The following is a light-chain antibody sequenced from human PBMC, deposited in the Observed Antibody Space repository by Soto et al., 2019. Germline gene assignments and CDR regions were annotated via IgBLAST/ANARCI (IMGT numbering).Light chain of an antibody. CDR3: QQSYSVPR. Sequence: DIQMTQSPSSLSASVGDRVTITCRASRSISNYLNWYLQKSGKDPILLIYASSSLDPSVPSRFSGTGTGTAFTDTITSLPPEDSATYYEQQSYSVPRFGQGTRVDLK. V-gene: IGKV1-39*01. CDR1: RSISNY. J-gene: IGKJ1*01. CDR2: ASS.